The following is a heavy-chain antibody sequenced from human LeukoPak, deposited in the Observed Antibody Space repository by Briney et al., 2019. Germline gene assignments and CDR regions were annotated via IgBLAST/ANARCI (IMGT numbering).Heavy chain of an antibody. D-gene: IGHD3-22*01. J-gene: IGHJ3*02. CDR1: GGSISSSNW. V-gene: IGHV4-4*02. Sequence: SETLSLTCAVSGGSISSSNWWSWVRQPPGKGLEWIGYMYYSGSTNYNPSLKSRVTISVDTSKNQFSLKLSSVTAADTAVYYCAGRYYYDSSAFDIWGQGTMVTVSS. CDR3: AGRYYYDSSAFDI. CDR2: MYYSGST.